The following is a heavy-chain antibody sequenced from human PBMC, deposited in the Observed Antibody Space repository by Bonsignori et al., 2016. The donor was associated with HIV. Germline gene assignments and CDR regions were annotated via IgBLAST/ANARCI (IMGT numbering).Heavy chain of an antibody. D-gene: IGHD3-10*01. J-gene: IGHJ6*03. CDR2: IIPILGIA. V-gene: IGHV1-69*10. CDR3: ALGVRGVSYYYYMDV. Sequence: WVRQAPGQGLEWMGGIIPILGIANYGQKFQGRVTITADKSTSTGYMELSSLTSEDTAVYYCALGVRGVSYYYYMDVWGKGTTVTVSS.